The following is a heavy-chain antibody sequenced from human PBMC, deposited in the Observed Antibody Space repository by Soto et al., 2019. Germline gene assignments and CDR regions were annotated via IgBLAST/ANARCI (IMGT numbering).Heavy chain of an antibody. CDR1: GGSFSGYY. CDR2: INHSGST. J-gene: IGHJ3*02. V-gene: IGHV4-34*01. D-gene: IGHD6-19*01. CDR3: ASARLGAFDI. Sequence: SETLSLACAVYGGSFSGYYWSWIRQPPGKGLEWIGEINHSGSTNYNPSLKSRVTISVDTSKNQFSLKLSSVTAADTVVYYCASARLGAFDIWGQGTMVTV.